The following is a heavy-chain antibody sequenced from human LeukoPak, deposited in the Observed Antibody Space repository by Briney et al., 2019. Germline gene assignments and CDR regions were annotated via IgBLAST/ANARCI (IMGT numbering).Heavy chain of an antibody. D-gene: IGHD6-13*01. CDR1: GGSISSSSYY. CDR2: IYYSGST. V-gene: IGHV4-39*01. J-gene: IGHJ6*03. CDR3: ARHAAYSSSWYMWQWLQNYIDV. Sequence: PSETLSLTCTVSGGSISSSSYYWGWIRQPPGKGLEWIGSIYYSGSTYYNPSLKSRVTISVDTSKNQFSLKLSSVTAADTAVYYCARHAAYSSSWYMWQWLQNYIDVWGKGTTVTVSS.